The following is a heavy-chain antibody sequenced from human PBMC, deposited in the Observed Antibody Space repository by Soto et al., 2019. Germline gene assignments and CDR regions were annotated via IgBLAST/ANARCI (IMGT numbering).Heavy chain of an antibody. Sequence: SETLSLTCAVYGGSFSGYYWSWIRQPPGKGLEWIGEINHSGSTNYNPSLKSRVTISVDTSENQFSLKLSSVTAADTAVYYCARVRRATGWFDPWGQGTLVTVSS. D-gene: IGHD1-26*01. V-gene: IGHV4-34*01. CDR3: ARVRRATGWFDP. CDR1: GGSFSGYY. CDR2: INHSGST. J-gene: IGHJ5*02.